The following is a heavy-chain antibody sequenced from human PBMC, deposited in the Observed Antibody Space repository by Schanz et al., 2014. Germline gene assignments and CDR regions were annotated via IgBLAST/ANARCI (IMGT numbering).Heavy chain of an antibody. Sequence: EQVLESGGGFVQPGGSLRLSCATSGFTFTTFAMTWVRQAPGKGLEWVAVIWYDGNKKYYADSVKGRFTVSRDNSKNTVDLQMDSLRADDTAVYYCARYNSGHSDYWGQGTLVTVSS. CDR3: ARYNSGHSDY. CDR2: IWYDGNKK. V-gene: IGHV3-33*08. D-gene: IGHD6-19*01. J-gene: IGHJ4*02. CDR1: GFTFTTFA.